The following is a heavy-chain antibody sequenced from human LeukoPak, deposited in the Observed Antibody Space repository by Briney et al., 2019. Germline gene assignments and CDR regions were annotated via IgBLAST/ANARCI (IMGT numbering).Heavy chain of an antibody. D-gene: IGHD3-9*01. CDR1: GYSISTGYY. V-gene: IGHV4-38-2*02. CDR3: ARQYSDILTGYHRGELYWYFDL. CDR2: FYHGGST. J-gene: IGHJ2*01. Sequence: SETLSLTCTASGYSISTGYYWDWIRQPPGKGLEWIGTFYHGGSTYYNPSLKSRVTISVDTSKNQFSLKLSSVTAADTAVYYCARQYSDILTGYHRGELYWYFDLWGRGTLVTVSS.